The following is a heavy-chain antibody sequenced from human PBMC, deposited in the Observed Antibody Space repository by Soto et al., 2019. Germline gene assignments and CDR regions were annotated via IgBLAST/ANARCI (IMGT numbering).Heavy chain of an antibody. Sequence: EVQLLESGGGLVQPGGSLRLSCAASGFTFSSYAMRWVRQAPGKGLEWVSAISGSGGSTYYADSVKGRFTISRDNSKNTLYLQMNSLGAEDTAVYYCARRGSGSYYDDWGQGTVVTVSS. J-gene: IGHJ4*02. V-gene: IGHV3-23*01. CDR3: ARRGSGSYYDD. CDR2: ISGSGGST. D-gene: IGHD1-26*01. CDR1: GFTFSSYA.